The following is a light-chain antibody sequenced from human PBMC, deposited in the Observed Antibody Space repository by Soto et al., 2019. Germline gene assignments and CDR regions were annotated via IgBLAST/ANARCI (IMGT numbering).Light chain of an antibody. CDR1: QSISSW. CDR3: PQYDSYSWT. Sequence: DIQMTQSPSTLSAFVGDRVTITCRASQSISSWLAWYQQKPGKAPKLLVYQASTLESGVPLRFSGSGSGTEFTLTINSLQSDDFATYYCPQYDSYSWTFGQGTKVEVK. J-gene: IGKJ1*01. V-gene: IGKV1-5*03. CDR2: QAS.